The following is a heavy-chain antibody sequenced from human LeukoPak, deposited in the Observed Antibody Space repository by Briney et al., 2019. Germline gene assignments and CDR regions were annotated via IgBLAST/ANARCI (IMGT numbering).Heavy chain of an antibody. CDR1: GFTFNNYW. J-gene: IGHJ4*02. D-gene: IGHD1-20*01. Sequence: GGSLRLSCAASGFTFNNYWMNWVRQAPGKGLVWVSRINPEGRSTAYADSVKGRFTISRDNAKNTVHLQMSSLRADDTAVYFCARGRPVSDHWGQGALVAVSS. CDR3: ARGRPVSDH. V-gene: IGHV3-74*01. CDR2: INPEGRST.